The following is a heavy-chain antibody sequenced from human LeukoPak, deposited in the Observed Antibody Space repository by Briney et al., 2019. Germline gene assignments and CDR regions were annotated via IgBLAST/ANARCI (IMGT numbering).Heavy chain of an antibody. J-gene: IGHJ5*02. V-gene: IGHV1-69*05. CDR3: ATEWKDIVVAPAAMGWFDP. Sequence: SVKVSCKASGGTFSSYAISWVRQAPGQGLEWMGGIIPIFGTANYAQKFQGRVTIITDESTSTAYMELSSLRSEDTAVYYCATEWKDIVVAPAAMGWFDPWGQGTLVTVSS. D-gene: IGHD2-2*01. CDR1: GGTFSSYA. CDR2: IIPIFGTA.